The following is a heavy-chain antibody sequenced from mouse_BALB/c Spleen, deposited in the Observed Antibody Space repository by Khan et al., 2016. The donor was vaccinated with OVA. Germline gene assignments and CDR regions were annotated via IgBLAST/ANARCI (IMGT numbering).Heavy chain of an antibody. Sequence: QVRLQQSGAELARPGASVKMSCEASGYTFTSNTMHWVKQRPGQGLEWIGYINPRSGYTNYNQKFKDKAILTADKSSSTAYMQLSSLTSEDSAVYYCARRTTGYAMDYWGQGTSVIVSS. CDR3: ARRTTGYAMDY. D-gene: IGHD2-14*01. V-gene: IGHV1-4*01. J-gene: IGHJ4*01. CDR2: INPRSGYT. CDR1: GYTFTSNT.